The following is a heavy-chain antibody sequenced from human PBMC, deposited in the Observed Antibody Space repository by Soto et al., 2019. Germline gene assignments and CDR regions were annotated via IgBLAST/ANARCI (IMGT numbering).Heavy chain of an antibody. V-gene: IGHV4-4*02. CDR2: IHHSGRT. J-gene: IGHJ4*02. CDR3: ARGGDWQFDY. D-gene: IGHD2-21*02. Sequence: QVQLQESGPGLVKPSGTLSLTCAVSGDSISSDKWWSWVRQPPGKGLEWIGEIHHSGRTNYNPSLKSRVTILVEKSKNQVSLELSSMTAADTAVYYCARGGDWQFDYWRQGTLVTVSS. CDR1: GDSISSDKW.